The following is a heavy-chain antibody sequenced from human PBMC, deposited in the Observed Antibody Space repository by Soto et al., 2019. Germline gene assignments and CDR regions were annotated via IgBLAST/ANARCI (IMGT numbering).Heavy chain of an antibody. V-gene: IGHV4-59*01. CDR2: IYHSGST. CDR1: GGSISSYY. D-gene: IGHD5-18*01. CDR3: ASIPRGNTFGWFDY. J-gene: IGHJ4*02. Sequence: SETLSLTCTVSGGSISSYYWSWFRQPPGKGLEWIGYIYHSGSTKYNPSLNSRVTISMDSSRHQFSLKLSFVTAADTAIYYCASIPRGNTFGWFDYWGQGSLVT.